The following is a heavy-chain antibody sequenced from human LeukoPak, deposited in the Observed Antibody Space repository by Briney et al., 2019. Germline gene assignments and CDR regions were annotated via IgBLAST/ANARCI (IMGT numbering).Heavy chain of an antibody. CDR2: IYHTGSA. CDR1: GGSFSNYY. Sequence: PSETLSLTCTVSGGSFSNYYWSWIRQSPGKGLEWIGYIYHTGSANYSPSLKSRVSMSIDTSKSQFSLRLISVTAADTAVYYCARRTSSNYVDYWGQGTLVIVSS. J-gene: IGHJ4*02. V-gene: IGHV4-59*01. D-gene: IGHD4-11*01. CDR3: ARRTSSNYVDY.